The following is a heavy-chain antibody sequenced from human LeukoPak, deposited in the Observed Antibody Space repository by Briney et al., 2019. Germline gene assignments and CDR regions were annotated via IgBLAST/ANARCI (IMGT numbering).Heavy chain of an antibody. CDR3: ARDSAAAGFAP. V-gene: IGHV3-21*01. D-gene: IGHD6-13*01. J-gene: IGHJ5*02. CDR1: GCTFSSYN. Sequence: PGGSLRLSCAASGCTFSSYNMNWVRQAPGKGLEWVSSITSGSSDISYAASGKGGFIIVRGNAKNSLYLQMTIPSAEDTALYYCARDSAAAGFAPWGQGTLVTVSP. CDR2: ITSGSSDI.